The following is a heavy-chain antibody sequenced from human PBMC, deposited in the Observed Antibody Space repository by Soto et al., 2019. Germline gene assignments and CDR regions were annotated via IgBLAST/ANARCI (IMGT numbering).Heavy chain of an antibody. V-gene: IGHV4-38-2*02. J-gene: IGHJ4*02. CDR1: GQSISSGHY. CDR3: ARDQGYGEISPYLDF. D-gene: IGHD5-18*01. CDR2: MHHSGTT. Sequence: SSETLSLTCTVSGQSISSGHYWGWIRQPPGKGPEWIGSMHHSGTTHYNPSLRSRVTISMDTSKDQFSLKLRSVTAADTALYYCARDQGYGEISPYLDFWGQGTLVTVSS.